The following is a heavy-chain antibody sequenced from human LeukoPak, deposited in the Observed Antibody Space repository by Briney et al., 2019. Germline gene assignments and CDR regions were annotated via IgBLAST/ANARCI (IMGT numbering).Heavy chain of an antibody. CDR2: IYHSGST. CDR1: GGSISSGGYS. V-gene: IGHV4-30-2*01. Sequence: SQTLSLTCAVSGGSISSGGYSWSWIRQPPGKGLEWIGYIYHSGSTYYNPSLKSRVTISVDRSKNQFSLKLSSVTAADTAVYYCARRGLVSAAIDYWGQGTLVTVSS. CDR3: ARRGLVSAAIDY. D-gene: IGHD2-2*01. J-gene: IGHJ4*01.